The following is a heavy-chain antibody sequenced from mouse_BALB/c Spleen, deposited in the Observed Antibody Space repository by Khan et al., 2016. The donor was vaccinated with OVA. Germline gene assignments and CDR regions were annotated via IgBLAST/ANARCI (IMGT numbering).Heavy chain of an antibody. V-gene: IGHV5-6*01. D-gene: IGHD1-1*01. CDR3: SRLAYYYDSEGFAY. CDR2: VSTGGHYT. J-gene: IGHJ3*01. CDR1: GFTFSTYG. Sequence: VQLKQSGGDVVKPGGSLKLSCAASGFTFSTYGMSWVRQTPDKRLEWVATVSTGGHYTYYPDTVKGRFTISRANAKNTLYLQMSSLKSEDTAMFYWSRLAYYYDSEGFAYWGQGTLVTVSA.